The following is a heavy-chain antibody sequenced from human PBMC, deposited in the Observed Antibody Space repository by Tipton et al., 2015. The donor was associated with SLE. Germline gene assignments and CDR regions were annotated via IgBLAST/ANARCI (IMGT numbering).Heavy chain of an antibody. V-gene: IGHV4-61*01. CDR3: ATDRRIVVVPAAMDYNWFDP. J-gene: IGHJ5*02. CDR2: VYYGGST. Sequence: TLSLTCTVSGGSISSGSYYWSWIRQPPGKGLEWIGYVYYGGSTNYNPSLKSRVTISLDTSKNQFSLQLSSVTAADTAVYYCATDRRIVVVPAAMDYNWFDPWGHGTLVTISS. CDR1: GGSISSGSYY. D-gene: IGHD2-2*01.